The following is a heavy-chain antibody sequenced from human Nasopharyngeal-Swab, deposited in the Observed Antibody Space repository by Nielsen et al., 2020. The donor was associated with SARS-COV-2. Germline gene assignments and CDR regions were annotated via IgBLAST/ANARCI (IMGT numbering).Heavy chain of an antibody. J-gene: IGHJ4*02. D-gene: IGHD3-10*01. CDR3: ARDSYYYGSSFDY. CDR1: GFTFSSYS. CDR2: ISSSSSYI. V-gene: IGHV3-21*01. Sequence: GGSLRLSCAASGFTFSSYSMNWVRQAPGKGLEWVSSISSSSSYIYYADSVKGRFTISRDNAKNSLYLQMNSLRAEDTAVYYCARDSYYYGSSFDYWGQGTLVTVSS.